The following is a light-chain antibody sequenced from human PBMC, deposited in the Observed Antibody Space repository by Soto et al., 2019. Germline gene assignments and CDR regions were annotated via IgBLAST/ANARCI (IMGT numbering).Light chain of an antibody. CDR3: EAWDDSLNGLYV. Sequence: QSVLTQPPSASGTPGQRVTISCSGSSSNIGSNTVNWYQQLPGTAPKLLIYSNNQRPSGVPDRFSGSKPGTSASLAISGLQSEDEADYYCEAWDDSLNGLYVFGTGTKVTVL. CDR1: SSNIGSNT. J-gene: IGLJ1*01. V-gene: IGLV1-44*01. CDR2: SNN.